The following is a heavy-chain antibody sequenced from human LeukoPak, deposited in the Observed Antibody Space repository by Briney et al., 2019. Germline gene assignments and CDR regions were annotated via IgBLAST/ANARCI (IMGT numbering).Heavy chain of an antibody. Sequence: GESLKISCKGSGYSFTSYWIGWVRQMPGKGLEWMGIIYPGDSETRYSPSFQGQVTISADKTISTAYLQWSSLKASDTAMYYCARRYYYDSSGYYLAHDAFDIWGQGTMVTVSS. CDR1: GYSFTSYW. D-gene: IGHD3-22*01. V-gene: IGHV5-51*01. CDR3: ARRYYYDSSGYYLAHDAFDI. CDR2: IYPGDSET. J-gene: IGHJ3*02.